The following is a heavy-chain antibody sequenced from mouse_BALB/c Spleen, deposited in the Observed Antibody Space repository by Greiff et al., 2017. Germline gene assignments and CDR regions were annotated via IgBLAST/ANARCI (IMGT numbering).Heavy chain of an antibody. Sequence: VQLQESGPELVKPGASVKMSCKASGYTFTSYYIHWVKQRPGQGLEWIGWIYPGDGSTKYNEKFKGKTTLTADKSSSTAYMLLSSLTSEDSAIYFCARGRTTNAWFAYWGQGTLVTVSA. D-gene: IGHD2-12*01. V-gene: IGHV1S56*01. CDR2: IYPGDGST. CDR3: ARGRTTNAWFAY. J-gene: IGHJ3*01. CDR1: GYTFTSYY.